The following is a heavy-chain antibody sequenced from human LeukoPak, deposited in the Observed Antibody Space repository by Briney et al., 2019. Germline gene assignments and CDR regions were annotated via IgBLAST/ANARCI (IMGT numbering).Heavy chain of an antibody. J-gene: IGHJ4*02. CDR1: GFTFSNYG. CDR2: IWYDGSNK. CDR3: ARENWYFDY. Sequence: GGSLRLSCAASGFTFSNYGMHWVRQAPGKGLEWVAVIWYDGSNKYYADSVKGRFTISRDNSKNTLYLQMNSLRAEDTGVYYCARENWYFDYWGQGTLVTVFS. D-gene: IGHD1-1*01. V-gene: IGHV3-33*01.